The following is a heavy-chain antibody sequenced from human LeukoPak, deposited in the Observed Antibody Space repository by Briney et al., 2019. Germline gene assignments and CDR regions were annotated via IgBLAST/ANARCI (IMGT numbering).Heavy chain of an antibody. Sequence: PGGSLRLSCAASGFTFSGHNMNWVRQAPGKGLEWISFVSISSGTIYYADSVKGRFRISRDNAKNSLYLQMNSLRAEDTAVYYCARDPYCSSTSCFFDYWGQGTLVTVSS. CDR2: VSISSGTI. V-gene: IGHV3-48*04. D-gene: IGHD2-2*01. J-gene: IGHJ4*02. CDR1: GFTFSGHN. CDR3: ARDPYCSSTSCFFDY.